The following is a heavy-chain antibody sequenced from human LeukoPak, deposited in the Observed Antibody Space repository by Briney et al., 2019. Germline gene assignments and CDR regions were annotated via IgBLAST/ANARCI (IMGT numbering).Heavy chain of an antibody. J-gene: IGHJ3*02. V-gene: IGHV3-23*01. CDR3: AKGLYGDYVEDAFDI. Sequence: GESLRLSCAASGFTFSTYAMSWVRQAPGKGLEWVSTISGSDDRIYYADSVKGRVTISRDNSKNTLYLQMNSLRAEDTAVYYCAKGLYGDYVEDAFDIWGQGTMVTVSS. D-gene: IGHD4-17*01. CDR1: GFTFSTYA. CDR2: ISGSDDRI.